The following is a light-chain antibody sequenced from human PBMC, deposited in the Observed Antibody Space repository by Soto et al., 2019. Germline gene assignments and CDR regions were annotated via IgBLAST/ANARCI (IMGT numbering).Light chain of an antibody. CDR2: GAS. Sequence: EIVMTQSPATLSVSPGERVTLSCRASQSIGRSLAWYQQQPGQAPRLLIYGASTRATGTPVRFSGIGSGTEFTLTINSLQSEDFVVYYCHQYDDCPLTFGGGTKVEIK. J-gene: IGKJ4*01. CDR1: QSIGRS. CDR3: HQYDDCPLT. V-gene: IGKV3D-15*01.